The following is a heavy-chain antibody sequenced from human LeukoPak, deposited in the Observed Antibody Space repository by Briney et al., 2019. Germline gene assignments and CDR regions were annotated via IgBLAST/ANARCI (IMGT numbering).Heavy chain of an antibody. D-gene: IGHD2-21*01. Sequence: GGSLRRSCAASGFTFSSYGMSWVRQAPGKGLEWVSAISSSGGSTYYADSVKGRFTISRDNSKNTLYLQMNSLRAEDTAVYYCAKLTAGFVVGENPDYWGQGTLVTVSS. V-gene: IGHV3-23*01. CDR3: AKLTAGFVVGENPDY. CDR1: GFTFSSYG. J-gene: IGHJ4*02. CDR2: ISSSGGST.